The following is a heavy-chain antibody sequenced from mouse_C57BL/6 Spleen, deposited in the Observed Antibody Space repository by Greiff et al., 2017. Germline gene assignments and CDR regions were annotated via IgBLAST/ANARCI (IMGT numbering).Heavy chain of an antibody. J-gene: IGHJ2*01. D-gene: IGHD2-3*01. CDR1: GYAFSSSW. CDR2: IYPGDGDT. CDR3: ARSDGYYFDY. V-gene: IGHV1-82*01. Sequence: QVQLQQSGPELVKPGASVKISCKASGYAFSSSWMNWVKPRPGKGLEWIGRIYPGDGDTNYNGKVKGKATLTADNSSSTAYMQLSSLTSEDSAVYFCARSDGYYFDYWGQGTTLTVSS.